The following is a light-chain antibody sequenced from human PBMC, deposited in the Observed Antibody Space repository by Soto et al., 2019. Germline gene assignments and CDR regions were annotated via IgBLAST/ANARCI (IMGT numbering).Light chain of an antibody. Sequence: QSVLTQPASVSGSPGQSITISCTGTSTDIGGYNHVSWYQEHPGKAPKLMIYEVNSRPSGVSNRFSGSKSGNMASLTISGLQSEDEADYYCSSHTSSGTYVFGTGTKVTVL. CDR1: STDIGGYNH. V-gene: IGLV2-14*01. CDR2: EVN. J-gene: IGLJ1*01. CDR3: SSHTSSGTYV.